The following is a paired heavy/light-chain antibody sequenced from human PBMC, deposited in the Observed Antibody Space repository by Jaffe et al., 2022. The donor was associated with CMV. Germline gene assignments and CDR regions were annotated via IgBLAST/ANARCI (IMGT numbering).Light chain of an antibody. CDR3: QVWDSSSDHPGYV. Sequence: SYVLTQPPSVSVAPGKTARITCGGNNIGSKSVHWYQQKPGQAPVLVIYYDSDRPSGIPERFSGSNSGNTATLTISRVEAGDEADYYCQVWDSSSDHPGYVFGTGTKVTVL. J-gene: IGLJ1*01. CDR2: YDS. V-gene: IGLV3-21*04. CDR1: NIGSKS.
Heavy chain of an antibody. V-gene: IGHV1-2*02. J-gene: IGHJ6*02. CDR3: ATRAGIAVAGHYYYYGMDV. Sequence: QVQLVQSGAEVKKPGASVKVSCKASGYTFTGYYMHWVRQAPGQGLEWMGWINPNSGGTNYAQKFQGRVTMTRDTSISTAYMELSRLRSDDTAVYYCATRAGIAVAGHYYYYGMDVWGQGTTVTVSS. D-gene: IGHD6-19*01. CDR2: INPNSGGT. CDR1: GYTFTGYY.